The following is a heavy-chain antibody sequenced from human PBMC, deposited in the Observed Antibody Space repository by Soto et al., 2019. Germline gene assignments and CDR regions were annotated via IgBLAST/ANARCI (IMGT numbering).Heavy chain of an antibody. CDR2: IYYSGST. V-gene: IGHV4-59*01. CDR1: GGSISSYY. CDR3: ARSDRGSYYYDSSGYSGGGDAFDI. J-gene: IGHJ3*02. Sequence: SETLSLTCTVSGGSISSYYWSWIRQPPGKGLEWIGYIYYSGSTNYNPSLKSRVTISVDTSKNQFSLKLSSVTAADTAVYYCARSDRGSYYYDSSGYSGGGDAFDIWGQGTMVT. D-gene: IGHD3-22*01.